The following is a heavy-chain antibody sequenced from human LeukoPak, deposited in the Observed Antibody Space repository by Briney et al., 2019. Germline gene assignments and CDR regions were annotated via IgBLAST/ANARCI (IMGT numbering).Heavy chain of an antibody. Sequence: ASVKVSCKASGYTFTSYYMHWVRQAPGEGLEWMGIINPTGGSTSYAQKFQGRVTMTRDTSTSTVYMELSSLRSEDTAVYYCARDHYHKIHSVMVTAPDYWGQGTLVTVSS. J-gene: IGHJ4*02. V-gene: IGHV1-46*01. D-gene: IGHD2-21*02. CDR1: GYTFTSYY. CDR2: INPTGGST. CDR3: ARDHYHKIHSVMVTAPDY.